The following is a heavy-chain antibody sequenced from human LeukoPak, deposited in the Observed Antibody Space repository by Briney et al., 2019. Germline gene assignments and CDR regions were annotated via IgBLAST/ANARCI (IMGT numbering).Heavy chain of an antibody. CDR2: IYYSGST. Sequence: SETLSLTCTVSGGSISSSTYYWGWIRQPPGKGLEWIGSIYYSGSTYYNPSLKSRVTISIDTSKNQCCLNLNSVTAADTAVYYCARNSSDCACDPWGQGTLVTVSS. CDR3: ARNSSDCACDP. J-gene: IGHJ5*02. D-gene: IGHD2-21*02. CDR1: GGSISSSTYY. V-gene: IGHV4-39*01.